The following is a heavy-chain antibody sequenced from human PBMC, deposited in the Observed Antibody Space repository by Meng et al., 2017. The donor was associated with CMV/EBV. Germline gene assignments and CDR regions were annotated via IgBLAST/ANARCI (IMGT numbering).Heavy chain of an antibody. V-gene: IGHV3-48*03. CDR3: ARTGGISMIVGGGDY. D-gene: IGHD3-22*01. Sequence: SLKISCAGSGFTFSTYEMNWVRQAPGKGLEWLPYISSSGSTIYYADSVKGRFTISRDNAKNSLYLQMNSLRADDTAVYYCARTGGISMIVGGGDYWGQGTLVTVSS. J-gene: IGHJ4*02. CDR2: ISSSGSTI. CDR1: GFTFSTYE.